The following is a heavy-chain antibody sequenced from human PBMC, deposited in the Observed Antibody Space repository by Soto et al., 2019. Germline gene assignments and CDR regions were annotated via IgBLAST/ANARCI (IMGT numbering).Heavy chain of an antibody. J-gene: IGHJ6*02. CDR1: GYTFTSYY. CDR3: ARENPRGSSWFYYGMDV. D-gene: IGHD6-13*01. V-gene: IGHV1-46*01. CDR2: INPSGGST. Sequence: ASVEVSCKASGYTFTSYYIHWVRQAPGQGLEWMGIINPSGGSTSYAQKFQGRVTMTRDTSTSTVYMELSSLRSEDTAVYYCARENPRGSSWFYYGMDVWGQGTTMTF.